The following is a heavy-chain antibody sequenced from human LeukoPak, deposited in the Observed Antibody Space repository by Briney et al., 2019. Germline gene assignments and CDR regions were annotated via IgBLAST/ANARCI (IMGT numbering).Heavy chain of an antibody. CDR3: YIPYYDTSAYKGY. D-gene: IGHD3-22*01. CDR1: GFTFSSYA. Sequence: GGSLRLSCAASGFTFSSYAMTWVRQAPGKGLEWVSAISGSGGSTYYADSVKGRFTISRDNPKNTLYLQMNSLRAEDTAVYYCYIPYYDTSAYKGYWGQGTLVTVSS. V-gene: IGHV3-23*01. J-gene: IGHJ4*02. CDR2: ISGSGGST.